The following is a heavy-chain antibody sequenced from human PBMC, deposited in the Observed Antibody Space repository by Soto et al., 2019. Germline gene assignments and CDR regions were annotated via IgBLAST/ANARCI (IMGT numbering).Heavy chain of an antibody. CDR2: IKSKAHGGTT. V-gene: IGHV3-15*07. J-gene: IGHJ4*02. Sequence: EVQLEESGGGLIMPGESLTLSCAASDFILSDAWMKWVRQSPGKGLEWVGGIKSKAHGGTTDYAAPQKCRFTILRVDSKNTMYLQMNSLQTEDTAMYYCASYRDSSGRRRYDYWGQGALVTVSS. D-gene: IGHD3-22*01. CDR3: ASYRDSSGRRRYDY. CDR1: DFILSDAW.